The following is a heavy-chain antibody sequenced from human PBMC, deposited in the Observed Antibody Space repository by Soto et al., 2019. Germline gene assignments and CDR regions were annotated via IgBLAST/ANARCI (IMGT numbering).Heavy chain of an antibody. CDR3: AIGRTGSDGYYWA. V-gene: IGHV1-69*02. Sequence: QLQLVQSGAEVKKPGSSVKVSCKPSGNTLNTDTITWLRQAPGQGLEWMGRIIPVIGVGTYAQKFQDRVTITADKSTTTVYMEVTSLTSEDTATYYCAIGRTGSDGYYWAWGQGTQVTVS. CDR1: GNTLNTDT. J-gene: IGHJ5*02. D-gene: IGHD3-22*01. CDR2: IIPVIGVG.